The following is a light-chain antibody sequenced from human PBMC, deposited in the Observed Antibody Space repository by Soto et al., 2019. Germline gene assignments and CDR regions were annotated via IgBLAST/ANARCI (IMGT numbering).Light chain of an antibody. Sequence: QSVLTQQPSASGTPGQRVTISCSGSSSNIGGNSVYWYQQFPGTAPKLLIYRNNQRPSGVPDRFSGSNSGTSASLAISGLRSEDEADYYCAAWDDSLSAWVFGGGTQLTVL. J-gene: IGLJ3*02. CDR2: RNN. CDR3: AAWDDSLSAWV. CDR1: SSNIGGNS. V-gene: IGLV1-47*01.